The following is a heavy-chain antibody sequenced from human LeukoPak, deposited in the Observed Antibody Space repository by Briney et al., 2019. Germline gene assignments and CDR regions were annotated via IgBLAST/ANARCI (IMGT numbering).Heavy chain of an antibody. J-gene: IGHJ4*02. CDR2: ISSSDGNSK. CDR1: GFTFTCCG. Sequence: PGGSLRLSRAASGFTFTCCGMHWVRQASGKGLERVAAISSSDGNSKYYADSVKGRFTISRDNSKNTVYLQMNSLRADDTAVYYCARWSGNRPLYYFDYWGQGTLVTVSS. D-gene: IGHD3-3*01. CDR3: ARWSGNRPLYYFDY. V-gene: IGHV3-30*03.